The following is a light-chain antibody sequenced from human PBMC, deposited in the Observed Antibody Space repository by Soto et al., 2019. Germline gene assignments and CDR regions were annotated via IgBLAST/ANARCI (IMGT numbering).Light chain of an antibody. CDR1: QDISSW. CDR3: QHYKSSPLT. Sequence: DVQMTQSPSSLSASIGDRVTITCRASQDISSWLAWYQQKPEQAPKSLIYAASNLQGGVPSRFSGSGSGTEFTLTSSSLQPEDVATYYRQHYKSSPLTFGGGTKVEIK. CDR2: AAS. J-gene: IGKJ4*01. V-gene: IGKV1D-16*01.